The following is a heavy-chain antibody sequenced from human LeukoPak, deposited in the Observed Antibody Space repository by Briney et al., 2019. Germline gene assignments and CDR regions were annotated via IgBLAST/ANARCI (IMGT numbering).Heavy chain of an antibody. CDR2: INHSGST. J-gene: IGHJ4*02. CDR1: VGSFSGYY. CDR3: ARHPRYVDTAMAHV. V-gene: IGHV4-34*01. Sequence: SETLSLTCAVYVGSFSGYYWSWIRQPPGKGLEWIGEINHSGSTNYNSSLKSRVTISVDTSKNQFSLKLSSVTAADTAVYYCARHPRYVDTAMAHVWGQGTLVTVSS. D-gene: IGHD5-18*01.